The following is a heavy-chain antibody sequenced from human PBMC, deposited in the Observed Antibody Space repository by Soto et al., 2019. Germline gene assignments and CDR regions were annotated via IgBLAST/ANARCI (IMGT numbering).Heavy chain of an antibody. V-gene: IGHV1-18*01. CDR3: AXSGSYYPAXXWXXP. CDR2: ISGFNDDT. Sequence: QAQLVQSGVEMKNVGASVKVSCKASGYTFTSYGISWVRQAPGQGLEWMGWISGFNDDTNHAQKFQGRVTVTKDTXXXXXXXXXXXXXXXXXXXXYCAXSGSYYPAXXWXXPWGQGTLV. J-gene: IGHJ5*02. CDR1: GYTFTSYG. D-gene: IGHD3-10*01.